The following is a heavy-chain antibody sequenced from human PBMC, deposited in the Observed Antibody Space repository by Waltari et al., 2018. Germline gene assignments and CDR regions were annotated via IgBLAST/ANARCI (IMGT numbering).Heavy chain of an antibody. D-gene: IGHD6-19*01. J-gene: IGHJ5*02. CDR2: INSDGSTT. CDR3: ARWISGWYVLRFDP. CDR1: GFTFSSYW. V-gene: IGHV3-74*01. Sequence: EVQLVESGGGLVQPGGSLRLSCAASGFTFSSYWMHWVRQAPGKGLVWDSRINSDGSTTTYADSVKGRFTISRDNAKNTLYLQMNSLRAEDTAVYYCARWISGWYVLRFDPWGQGTLVTVSS.